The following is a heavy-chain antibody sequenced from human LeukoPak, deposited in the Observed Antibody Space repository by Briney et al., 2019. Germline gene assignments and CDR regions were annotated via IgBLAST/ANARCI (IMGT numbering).Heavy chain of an antibody. V-gene: IGHV4-34*01. CDR2: INHSGST. CDR1: GGSFSGYY. J-gene: IGHJ4*02. D-gene: IGHD5-12*01. Sequence: SETPSLTCAVHGGSFSGYYWSWIRQPPGKGLEWIGEINHSGSTNYNPSLKSRVTISVDTSKNQFSLKLSSVTAADTAVYYCARLDAKLSDIGKSYFFDYWGQGTLVTVSS. CDR3: ARLDAKLSDIGKSYFFDY.